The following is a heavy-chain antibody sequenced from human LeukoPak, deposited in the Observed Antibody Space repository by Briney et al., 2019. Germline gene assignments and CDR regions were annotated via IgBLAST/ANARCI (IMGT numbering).Heavy chain of an antibody. CDR2: INSDGSTT. CDR1: GFTFSSYG. Sequence: GGSLRLSCAASGFTFSSYGMHWVRPGPGKGLVWVSRINSDGSTTNYADSVKGRFTISRDNAKNTLYLQMNSLRAEDTAVYYCVRVDGGYWGQGTVVTVSS. D-gene: IGHD3-16*01. CDR3: VRVDGGY. V-gene: IGHV3-74*01. J-gene: IGHJ4*02.